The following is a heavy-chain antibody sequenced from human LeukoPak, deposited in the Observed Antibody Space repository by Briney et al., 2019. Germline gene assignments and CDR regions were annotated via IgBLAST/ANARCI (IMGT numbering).Heavy chain of an antibody. CDR2: TYYRSKWYN. CDR3: ARGVTAVFDF. CDR1: GDSVSSNSVA. D-gene: IGHD1-14*01. V-gene: IGHV6-1*01. Sequence: SQTLSPTCAISGDSVSSNSVAWNWIRQSPSRGLEWLGRTYYRSKWYNDYAVSVKSRITINPDTSKNQFSLQLNSVTPEDTAVYYCARGVTAVFDFWGQGTLVTVSS. J-gene: IGHJ4*02.